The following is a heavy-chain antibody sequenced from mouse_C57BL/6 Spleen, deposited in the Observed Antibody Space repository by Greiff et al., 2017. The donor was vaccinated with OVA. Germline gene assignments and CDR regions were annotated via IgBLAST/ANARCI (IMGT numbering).Heavy chain of an antibody. J-gene: IGHJ3*01. CDR1: GYTFTSYW. CDR2: IHPNSGST. V-gene: IGHV1-64*01. Sequence: QVQLQQPGAELVKPGASVKLSCKASGYTFTSYWMHWVKQRPGQGLEWIGMIHPNSGSTNYNEKFKSEATLTVDKSSSTAYMQLSSLTSEDSAVYYCASWGGYDEAWFAYWGQGTLVTVSA. D-gene: IGHD2-2*01. CDR3: ASWGGYDEAWFAY.